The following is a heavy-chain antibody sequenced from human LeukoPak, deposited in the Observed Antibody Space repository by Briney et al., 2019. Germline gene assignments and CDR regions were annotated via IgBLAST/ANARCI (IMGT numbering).Heavy chain of an antibody. CDR3: ARDVSGSDDAGGGGFDI. CDR2: IYYSGST. V-gene: IGHV4-59*01. CDR1: GGSITYYY. J-gene: IGHJ3*02. D-gene: IGHD5-12*01. Sequence: PSETLSLTCTVSGGSITYYYWNWIRQSPGKGLEWIGHIYYSGSTDYNPSLKSRVTISADTSKNHLSLKLSSVTAADTAVYYCARDVSGSDDAGGGGFDIWGQGTMVTVSS.